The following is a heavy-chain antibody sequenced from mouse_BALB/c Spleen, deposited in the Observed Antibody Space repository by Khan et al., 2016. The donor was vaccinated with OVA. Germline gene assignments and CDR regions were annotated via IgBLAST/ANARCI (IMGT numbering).Heavy chain of an antibody. Sequence: EVQLEESGGGLAQPGGSMKLSCVASGFTFSNYWMNWVRQSPEKGFEWVAEIRLKSNIYATHYAESVRGRFTISRDDSRSSVYLQMNNLGAEDTGIYYCARGWDWYVDVWGAGTTVTVSS. CDR3: ARGWDWYVDV. D-gene: IGHD3-3*01. J-gene: IGHJ1*01. V-gene: IGHV6-6*02. CDR1: GFTFSNYW. CDR2: IRLKSNIYAT.